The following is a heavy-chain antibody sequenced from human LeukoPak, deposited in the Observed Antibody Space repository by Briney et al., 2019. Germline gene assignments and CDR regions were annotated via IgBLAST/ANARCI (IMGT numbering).Heavy chain of an antibody. V-gene: IGHV4-39*01. D-gene: IGHD1-26*01. CDR1: GGSISSSSYY. Sequence: PSETLSLTCTVSGGSISSSSYYWGWIRQPPGKGLEWIGSIYYSGSTYYNPSLKSRVTISVDTSKNQFSLKLSSVTAADTAVYYCARPQGWARAAWEPNGRGAFDIWGQGTMVTVSS. J-gene: IGHJ3*02. CDR2: IYYSGST. CDR3: ARPQGWARAAWEPNGRGAFDI.